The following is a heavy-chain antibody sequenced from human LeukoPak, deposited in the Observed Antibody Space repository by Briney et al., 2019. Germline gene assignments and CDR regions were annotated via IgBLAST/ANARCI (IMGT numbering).Heavy chain of an antibody. CDR2: ITSTGGNT. V-gene: IGHV3-64D*06. J-gene: IGHJ4*02. CDR1: GFTFSSYT. CDR3: VIVRGYFDSSGTDY. Sequence: SGGSLRPSCSASGFTFSSYTVHWVRQAPGKGLEFVSAITSTGGNTYYADSVTGRFTLSRDNSKNTLYLQMSSLRAEDTAVYYCVIVRGYFDSSGTDYWGQGTLVTVSS. D-gene: IGHD3-9*01.